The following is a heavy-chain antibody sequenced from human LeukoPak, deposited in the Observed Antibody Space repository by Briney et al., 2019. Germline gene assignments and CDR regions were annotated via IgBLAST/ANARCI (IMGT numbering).Heavy chain of an antibody. Sequence: GGSLRLSCAASGFTVSSNYMSWVRQAPGKGLEWVSVIYSGGSTYYADSVKGRFTISRDNSKNTLYLQMNSLRAEDTAVYYCATLPEDYGGILRPEWGQGTLVTVSS. J-gene: IGHJ4*02. CDR1: GFTVSSNY. D-gene: IGHD4-23*01. CDR2: IYSGGST. CDR3: ATLPEDYGGILRPE. V-gene: IGHV3-53*01.